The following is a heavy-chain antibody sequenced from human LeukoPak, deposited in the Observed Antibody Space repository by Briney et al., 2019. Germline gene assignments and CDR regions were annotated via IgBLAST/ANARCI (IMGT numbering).Heavy chain of an antibody. D-gene: IGHD1-14*01. CDR1: GGSMSTYY. CDR2: IYYTGST. J-gene: IGHJ4*02. V-gene: IGHV4-59*01. Sequence: PSEPLSLTCTVSGGSMSTYYWTWLRQPPGKGLEWIGFIYYTGSTNYNPSLKSRVTISVDTSKNQFSLKLSSVTAADTAVYYCAGMRITTPTVRTLDYWGQRTLVTVSS. CDR3: AGMRITTPTVRTLDY.